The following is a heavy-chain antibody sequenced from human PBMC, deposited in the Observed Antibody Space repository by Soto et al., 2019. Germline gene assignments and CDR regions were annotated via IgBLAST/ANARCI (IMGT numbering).Heavy chain of an antibody. CDR2: IYYSGST. Sequence: SETLSLTCTVSGCSIISGGYYWSWIRQHPGKGLEWIGYIYYSGSTYYNPSLKSRVTISVDTSKNQFSLKLSSVTTADTAVYYCASHGDYGYFQHWGQGTLVTVSS. V-gene: IGHV4-31*03. J-gene: IGHJ1*01. CDR3: ASHGDYGYFQH. D-gene: IGHD4-17*01. CDR1: GCSIISGGYY.